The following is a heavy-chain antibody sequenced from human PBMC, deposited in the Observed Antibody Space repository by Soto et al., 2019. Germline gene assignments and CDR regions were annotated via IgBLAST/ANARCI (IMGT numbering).Heavy chain of an antibody. CDR3: ATTRDLGKCGNNCPVNSQFDP. V-gene: IGHV3-9*01. CDR1: GFTFYDYA. CDR2: ISWNSGNI. J-gene: IGHJ5*02. Sequence: GGSLRVSCTASGFTFYDYAMHWVRQGPGKGLEWVSGISWNSGNIFYEGSVKGRFTIYRDNAKNSLSLKMNSLRPEDTALYNCATTRDLGKCGNNCPVNSQFDPWAQGTLVTVSS. D-gene: IGHD1-20*01.